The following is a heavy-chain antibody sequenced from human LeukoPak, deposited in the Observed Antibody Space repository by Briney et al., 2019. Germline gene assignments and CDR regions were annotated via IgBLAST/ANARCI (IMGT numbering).Heavy chain of an antibody. CDR1: GYTFTGYG. CDR3: ARDKFSYYYGSGSYYPGY. V-gene: IGHV1-18*01. J-gene: IGHJ4*02. Sequence: ASVKVSCKASGYTFTGYGISWVRQAPGQGLEWMGWISPYNGNTNYAQKLQGRVTMTTDTSTSTAYLELRSLRSDDTAVYYCARDKFSYYYGSGSYYPGYWGQGTLVTVSS. CDR2: ISPYNGNT. D-gene: IGHD3-10*01.